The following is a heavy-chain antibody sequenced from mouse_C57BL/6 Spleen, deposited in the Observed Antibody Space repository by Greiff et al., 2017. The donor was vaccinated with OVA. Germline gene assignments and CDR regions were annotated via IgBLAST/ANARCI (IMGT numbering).Heavy chain of an antibody. D-gene: IGHD2-2*01. CDR2: IWSGGST. V-gene: IGHV2-2*01. CDR1: GFSLTSYG. J-gene: IGHJ2*01. CDR3: ARSIYYGYDASFDY. Sequence: VMLVESGPGLVQPSQSLSITCTVSGFSLTSYGVHWVRQSPGTGLEWLGVIWSGGSTDYNAAFISRLSISKDNSKSQVFFKMNSLQADDTAIYYCARSIYYGYDASFDYWGQGTTLTVSS.